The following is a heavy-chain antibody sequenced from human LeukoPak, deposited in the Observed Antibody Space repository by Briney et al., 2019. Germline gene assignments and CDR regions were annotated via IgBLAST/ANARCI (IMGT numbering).Heavy chain of an antibody. J-gene: IGHJ3*02. CDR3: ASGGRYCSGGSCYVRLKFDT. D-gene: IGHD2-15*01. CDR2: INRSGST. Sequence: SETLSLTCAVFGGSFSGYYCNWIRQPPGKGLEWIGEINRSGSTNYNPSLKSRVTISVDTSKNHFSLKLSSVTAADTAVYYCASGGRYCSGGSCYVRLKFDTWGQGTMVTVSS. V-gene: IGHV4-34*01. CDR1: GGSFSGYY.